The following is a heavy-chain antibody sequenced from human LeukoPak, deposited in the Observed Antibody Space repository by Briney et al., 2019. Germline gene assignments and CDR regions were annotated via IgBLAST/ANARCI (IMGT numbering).Heavy chain of an antibody. V-gene: IGHV3-21*01. CDR1: GFTFSSYS. CDR3: ARVGYSSGWYGWFDP. D-gene: IGHD6-19*01. CDR2: ISSSSSYI. Sequence: SGGSLRLSCAASGFTFSSYSMNWVRQAPGKGLEWVSSISSSSSYIYYADSVKGRFTISRDNAKNSLFLQMNSLRAEDTAVYYCARVGYSSGWYGWFDPWGRGTLVTVSS. J-gene: IGHJ5*02.